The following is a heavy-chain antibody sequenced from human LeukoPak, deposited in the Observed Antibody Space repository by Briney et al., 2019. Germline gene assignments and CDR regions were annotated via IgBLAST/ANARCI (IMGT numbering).Heavy chain of an antibody. CDR2: ISSSGSTI. Sequence: GGSLRLSCAASGFTFDDYGMSWVRQAPGKGLEWVSYISSSGSTIYYADSVKGRFTISRDNAKNSLYLQMNSLRAEDTAVYYCAKGRGWEASYYYYYMDVWGKGTTVTISS. CDR1: GFTFDDYG. J-gene: IGHJ6*03. V-gene: IGHV3-48*04. CDR3: AKGRGWEASYYYYYMDV. D-gene: IGHD1-26*01.